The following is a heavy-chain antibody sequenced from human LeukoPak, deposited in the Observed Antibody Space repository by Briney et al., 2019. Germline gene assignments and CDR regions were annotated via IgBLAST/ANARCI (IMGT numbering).Heavy chain of an antibody. V-gene: IGHV3-20*04. Sequence: GGSLRLSCAASGFTFYDYGMSWVRHAPGKGLEWVSGINWNGGSTGYADSVKGRFTISRDNSKNTLYLQMNSLRAEDTAVYYCSKDHQWEQERSFDYWGQGTLVTVSS. D-gene: IGHD1-26*01. CDR3: SKDHQWEQERSFDY. CDR2: INWNGGST. J-gene: IGHJ4*02. CDR1: GFTFYDYG.